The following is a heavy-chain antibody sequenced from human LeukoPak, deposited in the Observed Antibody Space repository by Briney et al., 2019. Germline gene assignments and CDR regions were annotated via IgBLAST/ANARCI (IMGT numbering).Heavy chain of an antibody. J-gene: IGHJ4*02. CDR1: GFTFSSYA. V-gene: IGHV3-30*04. D-gene: IGHD1-26*01. Sequence: GGALRLFRAASGFTFSSYAMQWVRQAPGKGLEWVAVISYDGSNKYYADSVKGRFTNSRGNSKDTRYLRMNSPRAENTAVYFCARDGIGAGLELDYWGQGTLLTVPS. CDR3: ARDGIGAGLELDY. CDR2: ISYDGSNK.